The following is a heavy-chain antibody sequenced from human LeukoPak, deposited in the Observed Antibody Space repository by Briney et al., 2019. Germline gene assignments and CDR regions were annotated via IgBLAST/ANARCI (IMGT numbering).Heavy chain of an antibody. Sequence: GGSLRLSCAASGFTFSNYWMSWVRQAPGKGLEWVANINQDGSEKYYVDSVKGRFTISRDNAKNSLYLQMNSLRVEDTAVYCAKGPVSAIVGATTLDYWGQGTLVTVSS. D-gene: IGHD1-26*01. CDR2: INQDGSEK. J-gene: IGHJ4*02. V-gene: IGHV3-7*05. CDR3: AKGPVSAIVGATTLDY. CDR1: GFTFSNYW.